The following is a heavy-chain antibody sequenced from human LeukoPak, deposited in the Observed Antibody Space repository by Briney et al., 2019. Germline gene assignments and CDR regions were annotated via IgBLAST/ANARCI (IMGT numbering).Heavy chain of an antibody. CDR3: AKGRRRYQRDSFDY. D-gene: IGHD1-26*01. V-gene: IGHV4-34*01. Sequence: SETLSLTCAVYGGSFSGYYWSWIRQPPGKGLEWIGEINHSGSTNYNPSPKSRVTISVDTPKNQFSLNVSSVTAADTAVYYCAKGRRRYQRDSFDYWGQGTLVSDSS. J-gene: IGHJ4*02. CDR2: INHSGST. CDR1: GGSFSGYY.